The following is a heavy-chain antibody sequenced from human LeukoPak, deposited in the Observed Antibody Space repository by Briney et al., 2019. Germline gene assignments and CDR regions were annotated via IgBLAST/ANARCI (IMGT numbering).Heavy chain of an antibody. Sequence: GGSLRLSCAASGFTFSSYGMHWVRQAPGKGLEWVAVISYDGSNKYYADSVKGRFTISRDNSKNTLYLQMNSLRAEDTAVYYCAKVRYLSDLPNWFDPWGQGTLVTVSS. D-gene: IGHD1-14*01. CDR1: GFTFSSYG. V-gene: IGHV3-30*18. CDR3: AKVRYLSDLPNWFDP. J-gene: IGHJ5*02. CDR2: ISYDGSNK.